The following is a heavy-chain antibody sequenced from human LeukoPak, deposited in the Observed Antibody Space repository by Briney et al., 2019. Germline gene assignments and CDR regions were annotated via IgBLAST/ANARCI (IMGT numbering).Heavy chain of an antibody. V-gene: IGHV4-39*01. D-gene: IGHD1-26*01. CDR1: GGSIKTSSYY. CDR3: AAGWWEFDF. CDR2: IYYTGTT. Sequence: PSETLSLTCTDSGGSIKTSSYYWGWIRQPPGKGLEWIGRIYYTGTTYYNPSLKSRVSISLDTSKNQFSLKLTSVTAADTAVYFCAAGWWEFDFWGQGTLVTVSS. J-gene: IGHJ4*02.